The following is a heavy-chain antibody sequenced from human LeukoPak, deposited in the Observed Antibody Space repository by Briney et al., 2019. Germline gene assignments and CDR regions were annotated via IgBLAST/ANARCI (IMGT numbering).Heavy chain of an antibody. CDR3: AKRGIAAAASFDY. CDR1: GFTFSSYA. D-gene: IGHD6-13*01. J-gene: IGHJ4*02. V-gene: IGHV3-23*01. Sequence: GGSLRLSCAASGFTFSSYAMSWVRQAPGKGLEWVSTISGNGDYTYYADSVKGRFTISRDNSKNTLYLQMNSLRADDTAVYYCAKRGIAAAASFDYWGQGILVSVSS. CDR2: ISGNGDYT.